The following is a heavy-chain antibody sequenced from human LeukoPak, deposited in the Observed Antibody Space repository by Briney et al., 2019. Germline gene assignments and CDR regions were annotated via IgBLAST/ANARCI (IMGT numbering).Heavy chain of an antibody. CDR1: GGSISSYY. Sequence: SETLSLTCTVSGGSISSYYWRWIRQPPGKGVEGLGYIYTSGRTNYNPSLTCRVTISVDTSKNQFSLKLSSVTAADTAVYYCARQGYCSSTSCYMGGAYNWFDPWGQGTLVTVSS. J-gene: IGHJ5*02. CDR2: IYTSGRT. V-gene: IGHV4-4*09. D-gene: IGHD2-2*02. CDR3: ARQGYCSSTSCYMGGAYNWFDP.